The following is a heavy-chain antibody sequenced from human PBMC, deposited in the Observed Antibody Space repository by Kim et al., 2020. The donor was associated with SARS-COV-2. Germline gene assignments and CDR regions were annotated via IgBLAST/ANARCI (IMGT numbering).Heavy chain of an antibody. J-gene: IGHJ5*02. CDR3: ARGRPFYDFWSGYENWFDP. CDR2: IYYSGST. V-gene: IGHV4-61*01. Sequence: SETLSLTCTVSGGSVSSGSYYWSWIRQPPGKGLEWIGYIYYSGSTNYNPSLKSRVTISVDTSKNQFSLKLSSMTAADTAVYYCARGRPFYDFWSGYENWFDPWGQGTLVTVSS. CDR1: GGSVSSGSYY. D-gene: IGHD3-3*01.